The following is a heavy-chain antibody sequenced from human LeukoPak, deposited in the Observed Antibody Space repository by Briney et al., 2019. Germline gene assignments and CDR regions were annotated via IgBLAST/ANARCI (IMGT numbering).Heavy chain of an antibody. J-gene: IGHJ4*02. V-gene: IGHV3-13*01. CDR1: GFTFSSYD. CDR2: IGTAGDT. D-gene: IGHD3-16*02. Sequence: GGSLRLSCAASGFTFSSYDMHWVRHATGKGLEWVSAIGTAGDTYYPGSVKGRFTISRENAKNSLYLQMNSLGAGDTAVYYCARAQGGLRLGELSLALFDYWGQGTLVTVSS. CDR3: ARAQGGLRLGELSLALFDY.